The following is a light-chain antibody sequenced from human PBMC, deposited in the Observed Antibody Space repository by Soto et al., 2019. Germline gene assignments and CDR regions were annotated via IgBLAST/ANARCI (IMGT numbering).Light chain of an antibody. Sequence: DIQMTHSPSTLSASVGDRVTITCRASQSISSRLAWYQRKPGKAPKLLIYDASSLESGVPSRFSGSGSGTEFTLTISSLQPDDFATYYCQQYNSYSRKFGQGTKVDIK. CDR2: DAS. V-gene: IGKV1-5*01. J-gene: IGKJ1*01. CDR3: QQYNSYSRK. CDR1: QSISSR.